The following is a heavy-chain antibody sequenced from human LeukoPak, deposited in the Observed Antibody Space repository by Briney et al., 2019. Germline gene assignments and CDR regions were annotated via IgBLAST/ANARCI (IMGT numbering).Heavy chain of an antibody. CDR2: INSDGSST. CDR3: ARDLATYYYGSGSMGY. V-gene: IGHV3-74*01. CDR1: GFTVSSNY. J-gene: IGHJ4*02. Sequence: GGSLRLSCAASGFTVSSNYMSWVRQAPGKGLVWVSRINSDGSSTSYADSVKGRFTISRDNAKNTLYLQMNSLRAEDTAVYYCARDLATYYYGSGSMGYWGQGTLVTVSS. D-gene: IGHD3-10*01.